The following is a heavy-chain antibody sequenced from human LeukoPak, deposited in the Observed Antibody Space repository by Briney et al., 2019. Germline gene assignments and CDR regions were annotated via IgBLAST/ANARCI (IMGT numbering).Heavy chain of an antibody. CDR3: AKDDRVVHMVRGVIPYFDY. D-gene: IGHD3-10*01. Sequence: PGGSLRLSCAASGFTVSSNYMSWVRQAPGKGLEWVSVIYSGGSTYYADSVKGRFTISRDNSKNTLYLQMNSLRAEDTAVYYCAKDDRVVHMVRGVIPYFDYWGQGTLVTVSS. CDR2: IYSGGST. J-gene: IGHJ4*02. V-gene: IGHV3-66*01. CDR1: GFTVSSNY.